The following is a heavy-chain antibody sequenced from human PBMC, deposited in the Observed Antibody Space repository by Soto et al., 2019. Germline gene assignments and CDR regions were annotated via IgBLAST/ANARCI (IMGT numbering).Heavy chain of an antibody. J-gene: IGHJ4*02. V-gene: IGHV4-30-2*01. Sequence: SETLSLTCAVSGGSISSGGYSWSWIRQPPGKGLEWIGYIYHSGSTYYNPSLKSRVTISVDRSKNQFSLKLSSVTAADTAVYYCARGPPFHWGQGALVTVSS. CDR2: IYHSGST. CDR1: GGSISSGGYS. D-gene: IGHD3-16*01. CDR3: ARGPPFH.